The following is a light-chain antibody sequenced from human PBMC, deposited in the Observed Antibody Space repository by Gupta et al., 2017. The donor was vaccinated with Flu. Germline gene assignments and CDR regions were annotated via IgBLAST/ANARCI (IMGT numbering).Light chain of an antibody. CDR2: GAS. CDR3: HQDNNWPRT. J-gene: IGKJ1*01. V-gene: IGKV3-15*01. Sequence: DTMMTQSPATLSVSPGERATLSCRASQSVSSNLAWYQQKPGQAPRLLIYGASTRATGIPARFSGSGSGTEFTLTISSLQSEDFAIYYCHQDNNWPRTFGQGTKVEIK. CDR1: QSVSSN.